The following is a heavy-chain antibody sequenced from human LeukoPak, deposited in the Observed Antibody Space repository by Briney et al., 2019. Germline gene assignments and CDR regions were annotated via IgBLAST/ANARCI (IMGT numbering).Heavy chain of an antibody. CDR1: GFTFSSYG. V-gene: IGHV3-7*01. J-gene: IGHJ5*02. D-gene: IGHD2-2*01. Sequence: GGSLRLSCAASGFTFSSYGMHWVRQAPGKGLEWVANIKQDGSEKYYVDSVKGRFTISRDNAKNSLYLQMNSLRAEDTAVYYCARDDCSSVSCYHNWFDPWGQGTLVTVSS. CDR2: IKQDGSEK. CDR3: ARDDCSSVSCYHNWFDP.